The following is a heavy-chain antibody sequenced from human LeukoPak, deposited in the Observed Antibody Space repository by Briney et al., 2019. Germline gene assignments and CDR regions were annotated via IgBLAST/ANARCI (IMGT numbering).Heavy chain of an antibody. Sequence: SETLSLTCTVSGGSISSNYWSWIRQPPGKGLEWIGYIYYSGSTNYNPSLKSRVTISVDTSKNQFSLKLSSVTAADTAVYYCARDHCGGDCYSLDWFDPWGQGTLVTVSS. D-gene: IGHD2-21*02. CDR3: ARDHCGGDCYSLDWFDP. CDR2: IYYSGST. CDR1: GGSISSNY. J-gene: IGHJ5*02. V-gene: IGHV4-59*12.